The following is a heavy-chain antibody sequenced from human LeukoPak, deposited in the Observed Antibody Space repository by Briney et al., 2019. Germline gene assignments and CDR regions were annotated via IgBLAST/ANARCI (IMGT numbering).Heavy chain of an antibody. CDR2: ISSSGSTI. Sequence: GGSLRLSCAASGFTFSDYYMSWIRQAPGKGLEWVSYISSSGSTIYYADSVKGRFTISRDNAKNSLYLQMNSLRAEDTAVYYCVRDDLGSCSSTTCSFLWGQGTLVTVSS. V-gene: IGHV3-11*04. CDR1: GFTFSDYY. J-gene: IGHJ4*02. CDR3: VRDDLGSCSSTTCSFL. D-gene: IGHD2-2*01.